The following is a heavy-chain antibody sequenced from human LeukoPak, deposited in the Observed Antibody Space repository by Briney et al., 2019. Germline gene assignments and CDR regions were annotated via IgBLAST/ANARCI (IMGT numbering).Heavy chain of an antibody. J-gene: IGHJ4*02. CDR2: IIPIFGTA. CDR3: ASSYYYDSSGYYRY. Sequence: GSSVKVSCKASGGTFSSYAISWVRQAPRQGLEWMGGIIPIFGTANYAQKFQGRVTITADESTSTAYMELSSLRSEDTAVYYCASSYYYDSSGYYRYWGQGTLVTVSS. CDR1: GGTFSSYA. D-gene: IGHD3-22*01. V-gene: IGHV1-69*01.